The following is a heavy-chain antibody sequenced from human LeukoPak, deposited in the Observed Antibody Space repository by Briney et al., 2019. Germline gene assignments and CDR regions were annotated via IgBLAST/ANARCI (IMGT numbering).Heavy chain of an antibody. CDR3: ARHIGYSAWNPDY. CDR1: GYSFTDFW. Sequence: GESLKISCKASGYSFTDFWIGWVRPMPGKGLEWMGIIYPYDSETRYSPSFQGQVAISADKSISTAYLQWSSLKASDTAMYYCARHIGYSAWNPDYWGQGTLVTVSS. CDR2: IYPYDSET. J-gene: IGHJ4*02. D-gene: IGHD5-18*01. V-gene: IGHV5-51*01.